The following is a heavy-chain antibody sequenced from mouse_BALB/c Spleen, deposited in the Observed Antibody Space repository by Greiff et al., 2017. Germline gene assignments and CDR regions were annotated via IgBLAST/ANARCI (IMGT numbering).Heavy chain of an antibody. J-gene: IGHJ3*01. CDR2: ISSGGSYT. CDR1: GFTFSSYA. D-gene: IGHD2-4*01. V-gene: IGHV5-9-4*01. CDR3: ARGYDYDWFAY. Sequence: EVHLVESGGGLVKPGGSLKLSCAASGFTFSSYAMSWVRQSPEKRLEWVAEISSGGSYTYYPDTVTGRFTISRDNAKNTLYLEMSSLRSEDTAMYYCARGYDYDWFAYWGQGTLVTVSA.